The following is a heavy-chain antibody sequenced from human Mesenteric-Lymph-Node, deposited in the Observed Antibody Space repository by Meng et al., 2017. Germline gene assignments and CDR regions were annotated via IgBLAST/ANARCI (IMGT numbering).Heavy chain of an antibody. V-gene: IGHV3-23*01. J-gene: IGHJ3*02. CDR2: IIGSGGST. CDR3: AKLEPMIEVLDAFDI. CDR1: GFTFSSYA. Sequence: GESLKISCAASGFTFSSYAMSWVRQAPGKGLEWVSAIIGSGGSTYYADSVKGRFTISRDNSKNKLYLQMNSLRAEDTAVYYCAKLEPMIEVLDAFDIWGQGTMVTVSS. D-gene: IGHD3-22*01.